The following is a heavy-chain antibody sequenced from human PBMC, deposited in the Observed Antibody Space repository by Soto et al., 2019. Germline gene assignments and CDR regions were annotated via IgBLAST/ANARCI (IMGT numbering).Heavy chain of an antibody. CDR2: IKSDGSST. D-gene: IGHD3-10*01. V-gene: IGHV3-74*01. Sequence: PGGSLRLSCAASGFTSSNYGMHWVRQAPGKGLVWVSRIKSDGSSTSYADSVKGRFTISRDNAKNTLDLQMHGLRAEDMAVYYCARSVRSGSFPYYYYAMDVWGQGTTVTVSS. J-gene: IGHJ6*02. CDR3: ARSVRSGSFPYYYYAMDV. CDR1: GFTSSNYG.